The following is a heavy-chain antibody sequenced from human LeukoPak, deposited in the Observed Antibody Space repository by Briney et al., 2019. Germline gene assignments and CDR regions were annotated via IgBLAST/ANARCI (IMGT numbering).Heavy chain of an antibody. CDR3: ARAPYCTNGVCYTGGWLDY. D-gene: IGHD2-8*01. CDR1: GFTVSSNY. Sequence: GGSLRLSCAASGFTVSSNYMSWVRQAPGKGLEWVSVIYSGGSTYYADSVKGRFTISRDNSKNTPYLQMNSLRAEDTAVYYCARAPYCTNGVCYTGGWLDYWGHGTLVTVSS. J-gene: IGHJ4*01. CDR2: IYSGGST. V-gene: IGHV3-53*01.